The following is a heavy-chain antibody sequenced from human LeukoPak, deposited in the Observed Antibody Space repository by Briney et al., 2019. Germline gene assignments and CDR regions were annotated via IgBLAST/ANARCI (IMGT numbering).Heavy chain of an antibody. CDR1: GGSISSSSYY. D-gene: IGHD3-10*01. Sequence: PSETLSLTCTVSGGSISSSSYYWGWIRQPPGKGLEWIGSIYYSGSTYYNPSLKSRVTISVDTSKNQFSLKLSSVTAADTAVYYCAKITMVRGVIAYWGQGTLVTVSS. J-gene: IGHJ4*02. V-gene: IGHV4-39*01. CDR2: IYYSGST. CDR3: AKITMVRGVIAY.